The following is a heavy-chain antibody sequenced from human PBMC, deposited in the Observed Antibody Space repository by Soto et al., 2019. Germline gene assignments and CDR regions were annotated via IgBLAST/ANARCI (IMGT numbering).Heavy chain of an antibody. J-gene: IGHJ6*02. CDR2: INHSGST. CDR3: ARAPPRGITAAGRNGMDV. Sequence: SETLSLTCAVYGGSFSGYYWSWIRQPPGKGLEWIGEINHSGSTNYNPSLKSRVTISVGTSKNQFSLKLSSVTAADTAVYYCARAPPRGITAAGRNGMDVWGQGTTVTVSS. CDR1: GGSFSGYY. D-gene: IGHD1-20*01. V-gene: IGHV4-34*01.